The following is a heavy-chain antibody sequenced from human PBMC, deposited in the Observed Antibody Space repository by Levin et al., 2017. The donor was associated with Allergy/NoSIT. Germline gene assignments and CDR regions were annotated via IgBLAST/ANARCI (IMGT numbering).Heavy chain of an antibody. CDR3: APADSSGWYRYSPAFDY. J-gene: IGHJ4*02. CDR1: GFTFSSYA. CDR2: ISGSGGST. Sequence: GESLKISCAASGFTFSSYAMSWVRQAPGKGLEWVSAISGSGGSTYYADSVKGRFTISRDNSKNTLYLQMNSLRAEDTAVYYCAPADSSGWYRYSPAFDYWGQGTLVTVSS. V-gene: IGHV3-23*01. D-gene: IGHD6-19*01.